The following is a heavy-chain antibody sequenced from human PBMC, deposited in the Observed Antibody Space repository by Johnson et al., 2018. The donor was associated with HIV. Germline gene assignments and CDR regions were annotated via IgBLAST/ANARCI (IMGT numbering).Heavy chain of an antibody. CDR3: AKGRMGASGSYNV. CDR2: TGSGAIT. J-gene: IGHJ3*01. V-gene: IGHV3-66*03. CDR1: GFTVSSNY. Sequence: VQLVESGGGLIQPGGSLRLSCAASGFTVSSNYMNWVRQAPGKGLEWVSAITGSGAITYYADSVKGRFTISRDNSKNTLYLQMNSLRAEDTALYYCAKGRMGASGSYNVWGQGTMVTVSS. D-gene: IGHD1-26*01.